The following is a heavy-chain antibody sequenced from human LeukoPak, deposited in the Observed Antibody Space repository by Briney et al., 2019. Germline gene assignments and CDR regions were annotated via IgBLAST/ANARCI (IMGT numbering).Heavy chain of an antibody. CDR1: GFTFSDYA. D-gene: IGHD4-17*01. CDR2: ISGSGDST. CDR3: AKERQTGDYFTSDY. Sequence: GGSLRLSCVASGFTFSDYAMNWVRQAPGKGLEWVSVISGSGDSTYYADSVKGRFTISRDNSENTLYLQMNSLTVDDTAVYFCAKERQTGDYFTSDYWGQGTLVTVSS. J-gene: IGHJ4*02. V-gene: IGHV3-23*01.